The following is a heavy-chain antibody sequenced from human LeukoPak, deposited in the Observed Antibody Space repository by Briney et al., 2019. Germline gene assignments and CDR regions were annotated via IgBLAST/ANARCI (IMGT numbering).Heavy chain of an antibody. CDR3: ARGLDYDYVWGSYRHHYFDY. V-gene: IGHV4-34*01. D-gene: IGHD3-16*02. J-gene: IGHJ4*02. CDR2: INHSGST. Sequence: SETLSLTRAVYGGSFSGYYWSWIRQPPGKGLEWIGEINHSGSTNYNPSLKSRVTISVDTFKNQFSLKLSSVTAADTAVYYCARGLDYDYVWGSYRHHYFDYWGQGTLVTVSS. CDR1: GGSFSGYY.